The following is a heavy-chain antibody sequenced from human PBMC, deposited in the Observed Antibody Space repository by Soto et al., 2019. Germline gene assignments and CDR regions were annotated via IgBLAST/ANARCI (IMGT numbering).Heavy chain of an antibody. CDR3: ATLPPGGECVGVFYF. CDR1: GGSISSSSYY. V-gene: IGHV4-39*01. Sequence: SETLSLTCTVSGGSISSSSYYWGWIRQPPGKGLEWIGSIYYSGSTYYNPSLKSRVTISVDTSKNQFSLKLSSVTAADTAVYYCATLPPGGECVGVFYFWGQGSLVTVSS. D-gene: IGHD3-16*01. CDR2: IYYSGST. J-gene: IGHJ4*02.